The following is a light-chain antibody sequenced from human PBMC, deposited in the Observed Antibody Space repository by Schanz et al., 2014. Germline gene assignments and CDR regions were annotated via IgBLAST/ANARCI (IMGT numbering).Light chain of an antibody. Sequence: QSALTQPASVSGSPGQSITVSCTGTTDVDYGNFVSWYQQHPGKAPKLIIYDVHHRPSGVSNRFSGSKTGDTASLTISGLQAEDEADYYCSSYAGSNSFVVFGGGTKVTVL. CDR2: DVH. J-gene: IGLJ2*01. CDR1: TDVDYGNF. CDR3: SSYAGSNSFVV. V-gene: IGLV2-14*03.